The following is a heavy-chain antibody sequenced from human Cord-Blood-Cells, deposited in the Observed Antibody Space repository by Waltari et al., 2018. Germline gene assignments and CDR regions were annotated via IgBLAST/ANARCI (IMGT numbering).Heavy chain of an antibody. CDR3: ASFHYYYMDV. Sequence: QVQLQQWGAGLLKPSETLSLTCAVYGWSFSGYYWSWIRQPPWKGLEWIGEINHSGRTNYNPSLKSRVTISVDTSKNQFSLKLSSVTAADTAVYYCASFHYYYMDVWGKGTTVTVSS. CDR2: INHSGRT. CDR1: GWSFSGYY. J-gene: IGHJ6*03. V-gene: IGHV4-34*01.